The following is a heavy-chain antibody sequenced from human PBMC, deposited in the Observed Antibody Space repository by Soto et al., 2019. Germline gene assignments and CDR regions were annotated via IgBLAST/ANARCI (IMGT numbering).Heavy chain of an antibody. Sequence: PSVKVSCKASGYTFTSYGISWVRQAPGQGLEWMGWISAYNGNTNYAQKLQGRVTMTTDTSTSTAYMELRSLRSDDTAVYYCARGTIAAPPDYYYYYYGMDVWGQGTTVTVSS. V-gene: IGHV1-18*01. CDR3: ARGTIAAPPDYYYYYYGMDV. J-gene: IGHJ6*02. CDR2: ISAYNGNT. D-gene: IGHD6-6*01. CDR1: GYTFTSYG.